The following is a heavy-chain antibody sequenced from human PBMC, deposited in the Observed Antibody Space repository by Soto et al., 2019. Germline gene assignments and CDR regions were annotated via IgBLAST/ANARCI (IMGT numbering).Heavy chain of an antibody. CDR3: ARRGMSKIGFDT. Sequence: QVQLVQSGAEVKKPGTSVKVSCKASGYIFSNYYMHWVRQAPGQGLEWMGVFNPSGDATHYAQSFQGRVSVTRDTSMSTGYMELSTLKSEDTAVYYCARRGMSKIGFDTWGQGTMVTVSS. D-gene: IGHD3-10*01. V-gene: IGHV1-46*01. CDR2: FNPSGDAT. CDR1: GYIFSNYY. J-gene: IGHJ3*02.